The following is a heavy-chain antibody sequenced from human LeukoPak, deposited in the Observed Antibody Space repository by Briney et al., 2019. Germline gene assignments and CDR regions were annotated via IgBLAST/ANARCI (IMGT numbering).Heavy chain of an antibody. V-gene: IGHV1-2*02. CDR1: GYTFTDYY. J-gene: IGHJ4*02. D-gene: IGHD1-1*01. CDR2: INPNSGGT. CDR3: ARGRSTTGTFFIY. Sequence: ASVKVSCKASGYTFTDYYMHWVRQAPGQGLEWMRWINPNSGGTNYAQKFQGRVTMTRDTSISTAYMELSRLRSDDTAVYYCARGRSTTGTFFIYWGQGTLVTVSS.